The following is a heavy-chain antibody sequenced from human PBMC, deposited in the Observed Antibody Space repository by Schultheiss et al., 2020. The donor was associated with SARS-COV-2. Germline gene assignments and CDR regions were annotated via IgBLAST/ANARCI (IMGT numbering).Heavy chain of an antibody. CDR3: ARDYGDTAMTTASDY. Sequence: SETLSLTCTVSGGSISGYYWSWIRQPPGKGLEWIGEINHSGSTNYNPSLKSRVTISVDTSKNQFSLKLSSVTAADTAVYYCARDYGDTAMTTASDYWGQGTLVTVSS. J-gene: IGHJ4*02. D-gene: IGHD5-18*01. V-gene: IGHV4-34*01. CDR1: GGSISGYY. CDR2: INHSGST.